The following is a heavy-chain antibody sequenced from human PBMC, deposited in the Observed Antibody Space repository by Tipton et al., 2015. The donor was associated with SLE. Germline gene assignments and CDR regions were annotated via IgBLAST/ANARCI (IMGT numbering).Heavy chain of an antibody. CDR2: INHSGST. CDR1: GGSFSGYY. V-gene: IGHV4-34*01. D-gene: IGHD5/OR15-5a*01. J-gene: IGHJ3*02. CDR3: AGVSRDAFEI. Sequence: TLSLTCAVYGGSFSGYYWSWIRQPPGKGLEWIGEINHSGSTNYNPSLKSRVTISVDTSKNQFSLKRSSVTAADTAVYYCAGVSRDAFEIWGQGTMVTVSS.